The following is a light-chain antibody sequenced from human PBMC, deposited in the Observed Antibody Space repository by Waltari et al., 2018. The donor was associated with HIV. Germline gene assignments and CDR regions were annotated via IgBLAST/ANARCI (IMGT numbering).Light chain of an antibody. Sequence: QSVLPQPPSLSGAPGPRVTISCTGSKPNIGAGYAVHWYQQVPGTAPKLLIYGNNKRPSGVPERFSGAKSDTSASLAITGLQAEDEADYYCQSWDDSLSGYVFGTGSKVTVL. J-gene: IGLJ1*01. CDR2: GNN. CDR1: KPNIGAGYA. CDR3: QSWDDSLSGYV. V-gene: IGLV1-40*01.